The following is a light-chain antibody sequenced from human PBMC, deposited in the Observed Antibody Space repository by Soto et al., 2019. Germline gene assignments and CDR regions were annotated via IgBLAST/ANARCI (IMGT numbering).Light chain of an antibody. J-gene: IGKJ2*01. CDR2: GAS. V-gene: IGKV3-20*01. Sequence: EIVLTQSPGTLSLSPGERATLSCRASQSVSSSYLAWYQQKPGQAPRLLIYGASSRATGIPDRYSGSGSGTYFTLTIIRLEREDFAVYYCHQYGSSPNTFGQGTKLEIK. CDR1: QSVSSSY. CDR3: HQYGSSPNT.